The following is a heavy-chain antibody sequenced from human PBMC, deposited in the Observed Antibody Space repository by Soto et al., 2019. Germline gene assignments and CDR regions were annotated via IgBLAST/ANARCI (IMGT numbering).Heavy chain of an antibody. Sequence: QVQLVQSGAEVKKPGASVKVSCKASGYTFTSYGISWVRQAPGQGLEWMGWISAYNGNTNYAQKLQGRVTMTTDTSTSTAYMELRSLRSDDTAVYYCARDHPHYGSGSYRYYYYGMDVWGQGTTVTVSS. CDR3: ARDHPHYGSGSYRYYYYGMDV. J-gene: IGHJ6*02. D-gene: IGHD3-10*01. CDR2: ISAYNGNT. CDR1: GYTFTSYG. V-gene: IGHV1-18*01.